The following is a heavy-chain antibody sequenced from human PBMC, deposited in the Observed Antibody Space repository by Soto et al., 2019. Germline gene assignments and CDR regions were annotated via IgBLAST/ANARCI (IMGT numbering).Heavy chain of an antibody. J-gene: IGHJ6*02. CDR2: IRSKANNYAT. CDR1: GLTFSGSA. V-gene: IGHV3-73*02. CDR3: TSQPRYCSSTDCYHLGMDV. D-gene: IGHD2-2*01. Sequence: EVQLVESGGGVVQPGGSLKLSCAASGLTFSGSAMHGVRQASGKGLEWGGRIRSKANNYATAYAASVKGRFIISRDDSKNTAYLQMNSLEIEDTAVYYCTSQPRYCSSTDCYHLGMDVWGQGTTVTVSS.